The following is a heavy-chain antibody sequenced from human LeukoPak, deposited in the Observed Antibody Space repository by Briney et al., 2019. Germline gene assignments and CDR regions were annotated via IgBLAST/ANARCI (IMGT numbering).Heavy chain of an antibody. CDR2: IYYSGST. D-gene: IGHD6-6*01. Sequence: SGTLSLTCTVSGGSISNSYWSWIRQPPGKALEWIGYIYYSGSTNYNPSLKSRVTISVDTSKNQFSLKLSSVTAADTAVYYCARVLGSSPTAFDYWGQGTLVTVSS. V-gene: IGHV4-59*01. CDR3: ARVLGSSPTAFDY. CDR1: GGSISNSY. J-gene: IGHJ4*02.